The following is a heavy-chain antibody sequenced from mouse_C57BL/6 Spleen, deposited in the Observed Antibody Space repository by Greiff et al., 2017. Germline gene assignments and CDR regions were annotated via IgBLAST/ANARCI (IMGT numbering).Heavy chain of an antibody. CDR1: GFTFSSYG. J-gene: IGHJ4*01. V-gene: IGHV5-6*01. CDR2: ISSGGSYT. Sequence: EVQLVESGGDLVKPGGSLKLSCAASGFTFSSYGMSWVRQTPDKRLAWVATISSGGSYTYYPDSVKGRFTISRDNAKNTLYLQISSLKSEDTAMYYCARDDYDSYAMDYWGQGTSVTVSS. D-gene: IGHD2-4*01. CDR3: ARDDYDSYAMDY.